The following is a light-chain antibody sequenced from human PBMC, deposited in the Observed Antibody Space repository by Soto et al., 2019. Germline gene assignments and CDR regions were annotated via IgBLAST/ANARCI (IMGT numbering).Light chain of an antibody. CDR1: QTISTF. J-gene: IGKJ1*01. CDR2: EAS. V-gene: IGKV1-5*01. CDR3: QHYISFPWT. Sequence: DIQMTQSPSTLSASVGDRVTITCRASQTISTFLAWYQHKPGEAPKLLIAEASNLESGVPSRFSGSGSGTEFTLTICRLQPDDVATYYCQHYISFPWTFGQGTKVEI.